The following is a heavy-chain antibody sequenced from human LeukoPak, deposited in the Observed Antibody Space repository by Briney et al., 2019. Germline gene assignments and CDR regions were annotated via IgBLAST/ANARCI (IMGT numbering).Heavy chain of an antibody. D-gene: IGHD2-2*01. CDR3: ARDKVAAAPGDY. V-gene: IGHV3-21*01. Sequence: PGGSLRLSCAASGFTFSSYTMSWVRQAPGKGLEWVSSISSSSSYISYADSMRGRFTISRDNAKNSLYLQMNSLRAEDTAVYYCARDKVAAAPGDYWGQGTLVTVSS. CDR2: ISSSSSYI. CDR1: GFTFSSYT. J-gene: IGHJ4*02.